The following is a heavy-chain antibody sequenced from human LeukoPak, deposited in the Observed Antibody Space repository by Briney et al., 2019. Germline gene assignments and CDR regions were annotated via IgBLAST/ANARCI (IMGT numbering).Heavy chain of an antibody. CDR1: GYSFTSHW. V-gene: IGHV5-10-1*01. D-gene: IGHD6-19*01. J-gene: IGHJ4*02. Sequence: GESLKISCKGSGYSFTSHWISWVRQMPGKAPEWMGRIDPSDSYINYPTPFEGHVTIPADKSASTAYLQWTSLQASDTGMYYCAEHVHSGRWAVGKFHFHSWGQGTLVTVST. CDR3: AEHVHSGRWAVGKFHFHS. CDR2: IDPSDSYI.